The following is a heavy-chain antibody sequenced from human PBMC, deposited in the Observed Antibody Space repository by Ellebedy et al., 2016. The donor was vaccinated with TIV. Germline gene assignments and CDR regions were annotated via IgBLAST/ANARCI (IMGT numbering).Heavy chain of an antibody. CDR2: ISSSGVSS. CDR3: AKLDSSGYYYGRLDY. Sequence: GESLKISCAASGFTFRNFAMTWVRQAPGKGLEWVSSISSSGVSSDYAESVRGRVTIYRDNSKSTLYLQMDSLRADDSAEYYCAKLDSSGYYYGRLDYWGQGTLVTVSS. V-gene: IGHV3-23*01. CDR1: GFTFRNFA. D-gene: IGHD3-22*01. J-gene: IGHJ4*02.